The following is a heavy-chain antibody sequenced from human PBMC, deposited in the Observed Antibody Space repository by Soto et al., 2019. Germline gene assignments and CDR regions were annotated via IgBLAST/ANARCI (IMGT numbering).Heavy chain of an antibody. Sequence: SETLSLTCAVYGGSFSGYYWSWIRQPPGKGLEWIGEINHSGSTNYNPSLKSRVTISVDTSKNQFSLKLSSVTAADTAVYYCARVRVLRFLEWLLIHTYFDYWGQGTLVTVSS. CDR2: INHSGST. D-gene: IGHD3-3*01. CDR1: GGSFSGYY. CDR3: ARVRVLRFLEWLLIHTYFDY. J-gene: IGHJ4*02. V-gene: IGHV4-34*01.